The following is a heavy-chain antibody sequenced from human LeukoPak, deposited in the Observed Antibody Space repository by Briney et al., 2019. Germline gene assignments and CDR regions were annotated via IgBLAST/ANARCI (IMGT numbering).Heavy chain of an antibody. V-gene: IGHV3-48*03. CDR3: AREELADCSSTSCYGGKLWDY. CDR2: ISSSGSTI. Sequence: GGSLRLSCAASGFTFSSYEMNWVRQAPGKGLEWVSYISSSGSTIYYADSVKGRFTISRDNAKNSLYLQMNSLRAEDTAVYYCAREELADCSSTSCYGGKLWDYWGQGTLVTVSS. J-gene: IGHJ4*02. CDR1: GFTFSSYE. D-gene: IGHD2-2*01.